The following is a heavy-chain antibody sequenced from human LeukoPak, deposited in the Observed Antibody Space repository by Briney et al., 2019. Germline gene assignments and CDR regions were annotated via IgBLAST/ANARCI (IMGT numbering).Heavy chain of an antibody. CDR3: AREGSYCDGGDCYSFDF. D-gene: IGHD2-21*02. Sequence: ASVQVSCKASGYTFIANYLQWVRQAPGLGPEWLGWMHVGTGNTRYAPKFQDRVTLSRDTSINTAYMDLSSLTSDDTAAYYCAREGSYCDGGDCYSFDFWGQGTLVTVSS. CDR1: GYTFIANY. CDR2: MHVGTGNT. V-gene: IGHV1-2*02. J-gene: IGHJ4*02.